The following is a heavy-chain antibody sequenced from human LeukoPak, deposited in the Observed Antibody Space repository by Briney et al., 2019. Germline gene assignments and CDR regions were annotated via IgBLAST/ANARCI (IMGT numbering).Heavy chain of an antibody. V-gene: IGHV3-23*01. CDR1: RFIFSTYS. J-gene: IGHJ4*02. CDR2: ISDGGTST. D-gene: IGHD6-19*01. Sequence: PGVSLRLSCAASRFIFSTYSMSWVRQAPGKGPEWVSSISDGGTSTYYADSVKGRFTISRDNSKNTLSLQMNNLRDEDTAVYYCAKDAAAVTGRRAGFDYWGQGTLVTVSP. CDR3: AKDAAAVTGRRAGFDY.